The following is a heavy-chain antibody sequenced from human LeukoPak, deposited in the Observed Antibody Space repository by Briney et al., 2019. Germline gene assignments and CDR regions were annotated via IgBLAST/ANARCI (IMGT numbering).Heavy chain of an antibody. J-gene: IGHJ4*02. V-gene: IGHV4-59*08. CDR2: IYYSGST. Sequence: SETLSLTCTVSGGSISSYYWSWIRQPPGKGLEWIGYIYYSGSTNYNPSLKSRVTISVDTSKNQFSLKLSSVTAADTAVYYCARRNYYDMRPFDYWGQGTLVTVSS. D-gene: IGHD3-22*01. CDR3: ARRNYYDMRPFDY. CDR1: GGSISSYY.